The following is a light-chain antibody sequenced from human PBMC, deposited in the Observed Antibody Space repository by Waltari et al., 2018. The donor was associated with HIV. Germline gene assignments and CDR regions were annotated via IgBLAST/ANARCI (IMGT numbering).Light chain of an antibody. CDR1: QNLFYSSNNKNY. J-gene: IGKJ2*01. V-gene: IGKV4-1*01. CDR2: WAS. CDR3: QQYYSTPPT. Sequence: DIVMTQSPDSLAVSLGGRTTINCKSSQNLFYSSNNKNYLAWYQQKPGQPPKLLFYWASTRESGVPDRFSGSGSGTNFTLTISSLQADDVAVYFCQQYYSTPPTFGQGTKLEI.